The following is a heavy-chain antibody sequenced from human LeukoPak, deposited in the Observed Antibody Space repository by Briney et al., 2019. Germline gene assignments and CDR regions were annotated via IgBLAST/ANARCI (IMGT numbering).Heavy chain of an antibody. CDR1: GGSIRNYF. V-gene: IGHV4-59*08. J-gene: IGHJ6*03. D-gene: IGHD5-12*01. CDR3: ARSRRGYSGYDELEDYNYYYMDV. CDR2: IFDSGDT. Sequence: SETLSLTCTVSGGSIRNYFWSWIRQPPGKGLEWIGYIFDSGDTKYNPSLKSRVTISVDTSKNQFSVKVTSVIAADTAVYYCARSRRGYSGYDELEDYNYYYMDVWGKGAADTVSS.